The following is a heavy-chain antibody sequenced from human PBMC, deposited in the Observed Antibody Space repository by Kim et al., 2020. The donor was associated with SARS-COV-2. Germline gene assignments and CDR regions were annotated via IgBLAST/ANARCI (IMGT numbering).Heavy chain of an antibody. V-gene: IGHV3-33*01. D-gene: IGHD2-2*01. J-gene: IGHJ5*02. CDR3: ARVPTPFCSSTSCSLQGFDP. CDR2: IWYDGSNK. Sequence: GGSLRLSCAASGFTFSSYGMHWVRQAPGKGLEWVAVIWYDGSNKYYADSVKGRFTISRDNSKNTLYLQMNSLRGEDTAVYYCARVPTPFCSSTSCSLQGFDPWGQGSLGTVSS. CDR1: GFTFSSYG.